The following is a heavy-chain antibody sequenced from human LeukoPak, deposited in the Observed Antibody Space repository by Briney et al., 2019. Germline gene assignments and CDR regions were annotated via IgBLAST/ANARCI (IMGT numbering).Heavy chain of an antibody. D-gene: IGHD5-12*01. CDR3: AREVSGYDFGY. V-gene: IGHV3-48*03. Sequence: GGSLRLSCEVSGITFRSYTMNWVRQAPGKGLEWVSYISSSGSTIYYADSVRGRFTISRDNAKNSLYLQMNSLRAEDTAVYYCAREVSGYDFGYWGQGTLVTVSS. CDR2: ISSSGSTI. J-gene: IGHJ4*02. CDR1: GITFRSYT.